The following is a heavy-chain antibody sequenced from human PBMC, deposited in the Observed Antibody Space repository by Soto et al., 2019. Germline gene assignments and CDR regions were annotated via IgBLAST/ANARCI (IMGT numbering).Heavy chain of an antibody. CDR1: GFTFSSYA. Sequence: GGSLRLSCAASGFTFSSYAMHWVRQAPGKGLEYVSAITSNGGNTDYASSVKGRFTISRDNAKNSLYLQMNSLRAEDTAVYYCARSSGGSGKLWNYYGMDVWGQGTTVTVS. J-gene: IGHJ6*02. CDR2: ITSNGGNT. D-gene: IGHD3-10*01. CDR3: ARSSGGSGKLWNYYGMDV. V-gene: IGHV3-64*04.